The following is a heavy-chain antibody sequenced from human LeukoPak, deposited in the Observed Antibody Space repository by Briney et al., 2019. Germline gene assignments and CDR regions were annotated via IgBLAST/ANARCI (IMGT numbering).Heavy chain of an antibody. Sequence: SETLSLTCTVSGGSISSGGYYWSWIRQHPGKGLEWIGYIYYSGITYYNPSLKSRVTISVDTSKNQFSLKLSSVAAADTAVYYCARETVDTAMVLDYWGQGTLVTVSS. CDR2: IYYSGIT. CDR3: ARETVDTAMVLDY. J-gene: IGHJ4*02. CDR1: GGSISSGGYY. D-gene: IGHD5-18*01. V-gene: IGHV4-31*03.